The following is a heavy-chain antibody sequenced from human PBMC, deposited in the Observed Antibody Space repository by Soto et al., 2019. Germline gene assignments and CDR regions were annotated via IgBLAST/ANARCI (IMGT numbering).Heavy chain of an antibody. V-gene: IGHV4-34*01. CDR1: GGSFSGYY. CDR3: ARVLYYGSGRYHYYYYYMDV. J-gene: IGHJ6*03. CDR2: INHSGST. D-gene: IGHD3-10*01. Sequence: SETLSLTCAVYGGSFSGYYWSWIRQPPGKGLEWIGEINHSGSTNYNPSLKSRVTISVDTSKNQFSLKLSSVTAADTAVYYCARVLYYGSGRYHYYYYYMDVWGKGTTVTVSS.